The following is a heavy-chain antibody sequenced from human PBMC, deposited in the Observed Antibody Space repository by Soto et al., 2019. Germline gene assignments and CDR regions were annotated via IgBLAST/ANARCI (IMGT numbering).Heavy chain of an antibody. CDR2: FDPEDGET. Sequence: ASVKVSCKVSGYTLTELSMHWVRQAPGKGLEWLGGFDPEDGETIYAQKFQGRVTMTEDTSTDTAYMELSSLRSEDTAVYYCATLQASYYYDSSGLGTWIDPSGQATLVTVSS. V-gene: IGHV1-24*01. D-gene: IGHD3-22*01. J-gene: IGHJ5*02. CDR1: GYTLTELS. CDR3: ATLQASYYYDSSGLGTWIDP.